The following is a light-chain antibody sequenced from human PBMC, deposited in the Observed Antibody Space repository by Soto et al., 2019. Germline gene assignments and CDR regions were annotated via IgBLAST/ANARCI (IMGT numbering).Light chain of an antibody. V-gene: IGLV1-40*01. CDR3: QSYDSSRVV. CDR1: SSNIGAGYD. J-gene: IGLJ2*01. Sequence: QAVVTQPPSVSGAPGQRVTISCTGNSSNIGAGYDVHWYQQFPGAAPKVLIHGNTNRPAGVPARFSGSKSGTSASLAFTGLQAEDEADYYCQSYDSSRVVFGGGTKLTVL. CDR2: GNT.